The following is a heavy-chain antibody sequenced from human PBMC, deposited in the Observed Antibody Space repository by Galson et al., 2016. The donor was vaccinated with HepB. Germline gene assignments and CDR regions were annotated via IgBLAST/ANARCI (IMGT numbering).Heavy chain of an antibody. D-gene: IGHD2-15*01. J-gene: IGHJ3*02. CDR3: ARDLYRDRGYCSGANCHSNAFDI. CDR2: IYYTGKT. CDR1: GGSMTTYY. Sequence: SETLSLTCTVSGGSMTTYYWSWIRQPPGKGLEWIGYIYYTGKTDFNPSLKSRVTISVDTSRTQFSLKLNFVTAADTAVYYCARDLYRDRGYCSGANCHSNAFDIWGQGTMVTVSP. V-gene: IGHV4-59*01.